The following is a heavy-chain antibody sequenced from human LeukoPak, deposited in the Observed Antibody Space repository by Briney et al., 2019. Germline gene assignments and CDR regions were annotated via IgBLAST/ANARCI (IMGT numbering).Heavy chain of an antibody. CDR2: IYPSDSNI. CDR3: ARSTSGGYYFDY. J-gene: IGHJ4*02. V-gene: IGHV5-51*01. Sequence: GGSLKISCKGSGYSFSTYWIGWVRQMPGKGLEWMGIIYPSDSNIRHSPSFQGQVIISVDKSISTAYLQWSRLKASDTAMYYCARSTSGGYYFDYWGQGTLVTVSS. CDR1: GYSFSTYW. D-gene: IGHD1-26*01.